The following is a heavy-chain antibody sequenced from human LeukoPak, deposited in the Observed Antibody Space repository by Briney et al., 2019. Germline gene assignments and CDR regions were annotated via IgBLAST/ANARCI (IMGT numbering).Heavy chain of an antibody. CDR3: ARVDIVVVVAASYYYMDV. CDR2: IYYSGST. V-gene: IGHV4-59*01. Sequence: SETLSLTCTVSGGSISSYYWSWIRQPPGKGLEWIGYIYYSGSTNYNPSLKSRVTISVDTSKNQFSLKLSSVTAADTAVYHCARVDIVVVVAASYYYMDVWGKGTTVTVSS. CDR1: GGSISSYY. D-gene: IGHD2-15*01. J-gene: IGHJ6*03.